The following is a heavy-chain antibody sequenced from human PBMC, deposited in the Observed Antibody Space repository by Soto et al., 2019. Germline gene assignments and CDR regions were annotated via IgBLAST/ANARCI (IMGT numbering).Heavy chain of an antibody. Sequence: SEKVSCKASGGTFSSYAISWVRQAPGQGLEWMGGIIPIFGTANYAQKFQGRVTITADESTSTAYMELSSLRSEGTAVYYCARGAEVVAATAYWGQGTLVTVSS. CDR3: ARGAEVVAATAY. CDR1: GGTFSSYA. CDR2: IIPIFGTA. V-gene: IGHV1-69*13. D-gene: IGHD2-15*01. J-gene: IGHJ4*02.